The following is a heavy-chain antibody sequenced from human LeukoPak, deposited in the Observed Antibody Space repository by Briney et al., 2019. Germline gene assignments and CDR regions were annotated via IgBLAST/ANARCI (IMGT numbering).Heavy chain of an antibody. J-gene: IGHJ4*02. CDR1: GFTFSSYA. CDR3: AKGSYYDSSGSFYFDY. V-gene: IGHV3-23*01. D-gene: IGHD3-22*01. Sequence: GSLRLSCAASGFTFSSYAMSWVRQAPGKGLEWVSGISGSGDNTYYADSVKGRFTISRDNSRNTLYVQVNSLGTEDTAAYYCAKGSYYDSSGSFYFDYWGQGTLVTVSS. CDR2: ISGSGDNT.